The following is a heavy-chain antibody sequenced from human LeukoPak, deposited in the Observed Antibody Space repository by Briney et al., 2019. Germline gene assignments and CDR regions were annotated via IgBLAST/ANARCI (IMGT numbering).Heavy chain of an antibody. CDR1: GFTFSRYS. D-gene: IGHD2-2*01. CDR3: ARDSYCSSTSCYVDY. Sequence: MTGGSLRLSCAASGFTFSRYSMNWVRQAPGKGLEWVSSISSSSGFIYYADSVKGRFTISRDNAKNSLYLQINSLSAEDTAVYYCARDSYCSSTSCYVDYWGQGTLVTVSS. V-gene: IGHV3-21*01. J-gene: IGHJ4*02. CDR2: ISSSSGFI.